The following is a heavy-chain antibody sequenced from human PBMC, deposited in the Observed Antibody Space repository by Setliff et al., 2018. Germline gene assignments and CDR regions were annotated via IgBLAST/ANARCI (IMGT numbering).Heavy chain of an antibody. CDR2: INPKTGDT. D-gene: IGHD4-17*01. J-gene: IGHJ6*03. Sequence: GASVKVSCKTSGYIFTDSYIHWVRQAPGHGLEWMGRINPKTGDTKYAQRFQGRVTMTSDTSVRTAYMQLRGLDFDDRGVFYCAKGGGQRSLYYSYYYMDVWGIGTTVTVSS. CDR1: GYIFTDSY. V-gene: IGHV1-2*05. CDR3: AKGGGQRSLYYSYYYMDV.